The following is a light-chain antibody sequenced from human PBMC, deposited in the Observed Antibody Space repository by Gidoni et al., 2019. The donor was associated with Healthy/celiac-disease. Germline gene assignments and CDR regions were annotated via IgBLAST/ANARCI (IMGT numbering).Light chain of an antibody. CDR1: QSISSY. J-gene: IGKJ5*01. Sequence: IQMTQPPSSLSASVGDRVTITCRASQSISSYLNWYQQKPGKAPKLLIYAASSLQSGVPSRFSGSGSGTDFTLTISSLQPEDCATYYCQQSYSTPRTFGQXTRLEIK. CDR2: AAS. CDR3: QQSYSTPRT. V-gene: IGKV1-39*01.